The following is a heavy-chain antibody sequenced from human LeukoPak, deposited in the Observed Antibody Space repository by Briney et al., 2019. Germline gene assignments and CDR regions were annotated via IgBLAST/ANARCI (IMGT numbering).Heavy chain of an antibody. V-gene: IGHV3-23*01. CDR2: ISGSGGST. Sequence: GGSLRLSCAASGFTFSNYAMSWVRQAPGKGLEWVSAISGSGGSTYYADSVKGRFTISRDNSKNTLYLQMNSLRAEDTAVYYCAKIILRYCSGGTCYFDYWGQGTLVTVSS. D-gene: IGHD2-15*01. J-gene: IGHJ4*02. CDR1: GFTFSNYA. CDR3: AKIILRYCSGGTCYFDY.